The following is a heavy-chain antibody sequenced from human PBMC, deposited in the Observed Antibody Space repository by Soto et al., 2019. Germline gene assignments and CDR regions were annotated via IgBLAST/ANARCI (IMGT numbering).Heavy chain of an antibody. Sequence: ASVKVSCKASGYTFTNYHIHWVRQAPGQGLEWIGKINPGGGSTSYAQKFQGRVTVTRDTSTSTVYMELSSLRSEDTAVYYCARDGVDYGGIPFSYWGQGTLVTVSS. CDR3: ARDGVDYGGIPFSY. V-gene: IGHV1-46*01. J-gene: IGHJ4*02. CDR2: INPGGGST. D-gene: IGHD4-17*01. CDR1: GYTFTNYH.